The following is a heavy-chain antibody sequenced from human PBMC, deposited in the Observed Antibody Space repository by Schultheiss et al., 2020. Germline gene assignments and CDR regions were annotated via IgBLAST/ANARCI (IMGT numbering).Heavy chain of an antibody. D-gene: IGHD5-12*01. CDR2: ISWNSGSI. CDR1: GFTFSSYA. Sequence: GGSLRLSCAASGFTFSSYAMSWVRQAPGKGLEWVSGISWNSGSIGYADSVKGRFTIARDNAKNSLYLQMNSLRSEDTAVYYCARRVSPGLSCGMDVWGQGTTVTVSS. CDR3: ARRVSPGLSCGMDV. V-gene: IGHV3-9*01. J-gene: IGHJ6*02.